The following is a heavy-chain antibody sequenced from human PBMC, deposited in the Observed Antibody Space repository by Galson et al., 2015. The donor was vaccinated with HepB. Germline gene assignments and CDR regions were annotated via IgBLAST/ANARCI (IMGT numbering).Heavy chain of an antibody. CDR1: GFTFSTSW. CDR3: ARAGNYRFDF. CDR2: INSDGNTI. D-gene: IGHD3-3*01. J-gene: IGHJ4*02. V-gene: IGHV3-74*01. Sequence: SLRLSCAASGFTFSTSWVHWVRQAPGEGLTWVSRINSDGNTIDYADSVRGRFTISRDNAKNTLYLQMSSLRADDTAIYYCARAGNYRFDFWGQGTLVTVSS.